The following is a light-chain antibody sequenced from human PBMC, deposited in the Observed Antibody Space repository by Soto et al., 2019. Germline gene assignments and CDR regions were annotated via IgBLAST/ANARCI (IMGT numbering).Light chain of an antibody. CDR2: KAS. CDR1: QTISSW. J-gene: IGKJ1*01. Sequence: IHMTQSASTLSGSVGNSVTITCRASQTISSWLAWYQQKPGKAPKIMIYKASTLKSGVPSRFSGSGSGTEFTLTISSLQTDDFATYYCQHYNSYSEAFGQGTKVDIK. CDR3: QHYNSYSEA. V-gene: IGKV1-5*03.